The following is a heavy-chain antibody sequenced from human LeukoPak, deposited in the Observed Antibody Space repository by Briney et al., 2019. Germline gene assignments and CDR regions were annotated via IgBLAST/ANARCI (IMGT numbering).Heavy chain of an antibody. J-gene: IGHJ4*02. CDR2: IYDSVTT. CDR1: GGSIGNGGYF. CDR3: ARERSSGWYRF. V-gene: IGHV4-31*03. Sequence: PSETLSLTCTVSGGSIGNGGYFWTWLRQYPGKGLEWIGYIYDSVTTYYNPSLKSRVAISLDRSKNQFSLNLTSVTAADRAVYYCARERSSGWYRFWGQRILVAVSS. D-gene: IGHD6-19*01.